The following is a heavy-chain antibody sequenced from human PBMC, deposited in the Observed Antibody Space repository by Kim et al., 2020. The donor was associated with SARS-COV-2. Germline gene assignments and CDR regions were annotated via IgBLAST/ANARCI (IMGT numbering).Heavy chain of an antibody. V-gene: IGHV5-51*01. J-gene: IGHJ3*02. CDR3: ARGAAIFGVAPGAFDI. Sequence: SFQGQVTISADKSISTAYLQWSSLKASDTALYYCARGAAIFGVAPGAFDIWGQGTMVTVSS. D-gene: IGHD3-3*01.